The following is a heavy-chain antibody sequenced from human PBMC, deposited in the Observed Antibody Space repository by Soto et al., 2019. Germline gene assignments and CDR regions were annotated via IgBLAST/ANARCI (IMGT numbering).Heavy chain of an antibody. CDR3: ARDRGYRSGSFGS. CDR1: GGSISGYY. J-gene: IGHJ5*02. Sequence: QVQLQESGPGLVKPSETLSLTCIVSGGSISGYYWSWIRQPAGKELEWIGRIYSDGTTNYNPSLKGRGTMSVDTSKKHISLKLTSVTAADTAMYYCARDRGYRSGSFGSWGQGVLVTVSS. D-gene: IGHD5-18*01. V-gene: IGHV4-4*07. CDR2: IYSDGTT.